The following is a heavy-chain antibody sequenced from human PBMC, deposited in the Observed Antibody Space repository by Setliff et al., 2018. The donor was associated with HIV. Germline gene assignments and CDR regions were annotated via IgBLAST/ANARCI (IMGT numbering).Heavy chain of an antibody. V-gene: IGHV4-59*01. CDR1: SGSIKGYN. Sequence: SETLSLTCGVSSGSIKGYNWSWVRQAPGRGLEWIGYVSYSGSTSYNPSLNSRVTMSVDASRDQFSLKLSSLTAADTAVYYCARTRGRALLSYYFDPWCQGRLGTVSS. J-gene: IGHJ4*02. CDR3: ARTRGRALLSYYFDP. CDR2: VSYSGST.